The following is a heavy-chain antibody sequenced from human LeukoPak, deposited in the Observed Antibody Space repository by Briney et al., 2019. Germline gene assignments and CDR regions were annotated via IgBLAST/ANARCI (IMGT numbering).Heavy chain of an antibody. CDR1: GFTFSSYA. V-gene: IGHV3-23*01. CDR2: ISGSGGST. CDR3: AKRGEMAKKNPLDY. J-gene: IGHJ4*02. Sequence: PGGSLRLSCAASGFTFSSYAMSWVRQAPGKGLEWVSAISGSGGSTYYADSVKGRFTISRGNSKNTLYLQMNSLRAEDTAVYYCAKRGEMAKKNPLDYWGQGTLVTVSS. D-gene: IGHD5-24*01.